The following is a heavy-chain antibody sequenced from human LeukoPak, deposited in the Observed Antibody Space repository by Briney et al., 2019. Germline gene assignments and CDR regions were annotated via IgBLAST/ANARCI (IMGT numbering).Heavy chain of an antibody. CDR3: ARDFPPTPDYGILTGYNPFDY. CDR2: INPSGGST. V-gene: IGHV1-46*03. D-gene: IGHD3-9*01. CDR1: GYTFTSYY. J-gene: IGHJ4*02. Sequence: ASVKVSCKASGYTFTSYYMHWVRQAPGQGLEWMGIINPSGGSTSYAQKFQGRVTMTRDTSTSTVYMELSSLRSEDTVVYYCARDFPPTPDYGILTGYNPFDYWGQGTLVTVSS.